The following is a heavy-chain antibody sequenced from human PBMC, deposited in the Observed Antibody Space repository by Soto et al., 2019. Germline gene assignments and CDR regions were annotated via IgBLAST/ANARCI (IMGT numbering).Heavy chain of an antibody. V-gene: IGHV4-31*03. Sequence: QGQLQESRPGLVKPSQTLSLTCTVSGGSISSGGDYWGWIRKHPGKGMEWIGYIDYSGSTYYNPSLKSRVTISVDTYKYQFSLKLSSVTAADTAVDYCASVVASGDGLYYCYYLDVWGKGTPVTVSS. CDR1: GGSISSGGDY. D-gene: IGHD2-2*01. CDR3: ASVVASGDGLYYCYYLDV. J-gene: IGHJ6*03. CDR2: IDYSGST.